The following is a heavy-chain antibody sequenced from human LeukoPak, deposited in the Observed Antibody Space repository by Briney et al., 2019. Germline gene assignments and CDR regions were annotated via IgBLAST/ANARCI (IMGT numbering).Heavy chain of an antibody. J-gene: IGHJ4*02. Sequence: PGGSLRLSCAVSEFTVSSNYMSWVRQAPGKGLEWVSVIYSGGTPYYADSVKGRFTISRDNSKNTLYLQMNSLRAEDTAVYYCAKGRGSPYYFEYWGQGTLVTVSS. V-gene: IGHV3-66*01. CDR1: EFTVSSNY. CDR2: IYSGGTP. CDR3: AKGRGSPYYFEY. D-gene: IGHD1-26*01.